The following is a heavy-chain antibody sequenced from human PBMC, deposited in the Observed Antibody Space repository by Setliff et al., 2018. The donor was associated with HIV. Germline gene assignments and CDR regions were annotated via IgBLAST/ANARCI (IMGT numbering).Heavy chain of an antibody. D-gene: IGHD3-3*02. Sequence: SETLSLTCTVSGVSVSGTAYYWAWIRQHPGKGLEWIGYISSRGSTYYNPSLKSRITMSVDTSQNQVSLKLSSVTAADTAVYFCARLEKLDDISYFDYWGQGTLVTVSS. CDR1: GVSVSGTAYY. CDR3: ARLEKLDDISYFDY. J-gene: IGHJ4*02. CDR2: ISSRGST. V-gene: IGHV4-31*03.